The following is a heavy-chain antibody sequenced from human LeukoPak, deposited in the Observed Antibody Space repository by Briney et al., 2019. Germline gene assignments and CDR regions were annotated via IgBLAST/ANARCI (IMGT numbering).Heavy chain of an antibody. CDR1: GFTFSSYG. CDR3: AKLPHCSGGSCYENFDY. CDR2: ISYDGSNK. D-gene: IGHD2-15*01. V-gene: IGHV3-30*18. Sequence: GGSLRLSCAASGFTFSSYGMHWVRQAPGKGLEWVAVISYDGSNKYYADSVKGRFTISRDNSKNTLYLQMNSLRAEDTAVYYCAKLPHCSGGSCYENFDYWGQGTLVTVYS. J-gene: IGHJ4*02.